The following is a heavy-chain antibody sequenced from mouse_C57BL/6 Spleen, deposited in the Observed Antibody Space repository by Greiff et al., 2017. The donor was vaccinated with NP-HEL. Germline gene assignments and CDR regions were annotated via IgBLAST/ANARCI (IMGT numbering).Heavy chain of an antibody. CDR1: GYTFTGYW. V-gene: IGHV1-9*01. CDR3: ARSRAPDGNYGAMDY. J-gene: IGHJ4*01. Sequence: QVQLQQSGAELMKPGASVKLSCKATGYTFTGYWIEWVKQRPGHGLEWIGEILPGSGSTNYNEKFKGKATFTADTSSNTAYMQLSSLTTEDSAIDVCARSRAPDGNYGAMDYWGQGTTVTVSS. D-gene: IGHD2-1*01. CDR2: ILPGSGST.